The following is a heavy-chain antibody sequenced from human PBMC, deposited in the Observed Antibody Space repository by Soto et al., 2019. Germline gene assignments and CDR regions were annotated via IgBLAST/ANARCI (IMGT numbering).Heavy chain of an antibody. CDR3: ARDRTWHGYRAYYGMDV. CDR1: GFTFSSYA. Sequence: LILSCAASGFTFSSYAMHWVRQAPGKGLEWVAVISYDGSNKYYADSVKGRFTISRDNSKNTLYLQMNSLRAEDTAVYYCARDRTWHGYRAYYGMDVWGQGTTVTVSS. J-gene: IGHJ6*02. V-gene: IGHV3-30-3*01. CDR2: ISYDGSNK. D-gene: IGHD5-12*01.